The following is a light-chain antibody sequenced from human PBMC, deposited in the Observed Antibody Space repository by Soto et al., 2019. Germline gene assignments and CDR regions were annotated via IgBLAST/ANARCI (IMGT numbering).Light chain of an antibody. CDR1: SGDVGAYDR. V-gene: IGLV2-11*01. CDR2: DGT. J-gene: IGLJ3*02. CDR3: CSHAGGSSWV. Sequence: QPVLTQPRSVSGSPGQSVTISCTGTSGDVGAYDRVSWYQHHPTKAPKLIIYDGTNRPSGVPYRFSGSKSGSTASLTISGLQAEDEADYYCCSHAGGSSWVFGGGTKVTVL.